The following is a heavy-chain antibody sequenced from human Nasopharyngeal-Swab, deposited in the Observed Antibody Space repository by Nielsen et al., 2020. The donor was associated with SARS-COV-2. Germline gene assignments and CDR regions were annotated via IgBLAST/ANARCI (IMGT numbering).Heavy chain of an antibody. CDR2: IYTSGST. CDR1: GGSISSGSYY. D-gene: IGHD6-19*01. Sequence: SEILSLTCTVSGGSISSGSYYWSWIRQPAGKGLEWIGRIYTSGSTNYNPSLKSRVTISVDTSKNQFSLKLSSVTAADTAVYYCARGAVAVRHFDYWGQGTLVTVSS. J-gene: IGHJ4*02. V-gene: IGHV4-61*02. CDR3: ARGAVAVRHFDY.